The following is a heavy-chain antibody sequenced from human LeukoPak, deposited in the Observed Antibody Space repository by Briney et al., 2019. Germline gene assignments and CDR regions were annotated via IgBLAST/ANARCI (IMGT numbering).Heavy chain of an antibody. J-gene: IGHJ4*02. D-gene: IGHD5-24*01. CDR1: GFIFSHHG. V-gene: IGHV3-23*01. CDR3: VKDDAWVQYQD. CDR2: IRSNGVIT. Sequence: GGSLRLSCAASGFIFSHHGMNWVRQAPGKGLEWVSGIRSNGVITYYADSVKGRFTTSRDNSKNTVDLQMNSLRGEDTAIYYCVKDDAWVQYQDWGQGTLVTVSS.